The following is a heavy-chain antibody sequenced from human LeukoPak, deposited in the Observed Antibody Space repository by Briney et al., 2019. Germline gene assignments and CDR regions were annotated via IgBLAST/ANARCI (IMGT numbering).Heavy chain of an antibody. V-gene: IGHV5-51*01. J-gene: IGHJ6*02. CDR2: IHPGDSHT. CDR3: ARHDDYDPYYYYGMDA. D-gene: IGHD4-17*01. Sequence: GESLKISCEASGYNFTTYWIGWVRQMPGKGLEWMGLIHPGDSHTRYGPSFQGQVTISADKSINTAYLQWSSLRAPDTAMYYCARHDDYDPYYYYGMDAWGQGTTVTVSS. CDR1: GYNFTTYW.